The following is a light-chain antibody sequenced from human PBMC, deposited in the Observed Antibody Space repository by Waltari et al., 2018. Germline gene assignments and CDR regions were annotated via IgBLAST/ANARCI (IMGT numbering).Light chain of an antibody. Sequence: DIVLAQSPDTLSLSPGERATLSCRASQSVSSSYLASYQQKPGQAPRLLIYGASTRATGIPDNFSGSGSGTDFTLTISRLEPGDFAVYYCQQYGSSPITFGQGTRLEIK. V-gene: IGKV3-20*01. CDR1: QSVSSSY. CDR2: GAS. CDR3: QQYGSSPIT. J-gene: IGKJ5*01.